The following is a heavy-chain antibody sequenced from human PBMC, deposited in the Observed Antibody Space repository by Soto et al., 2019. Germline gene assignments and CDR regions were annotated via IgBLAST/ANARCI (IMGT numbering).Heavy chain of an antibody. D-gene: IGHD6-13*01. J-gene: IGHJ6*02. CDR2: IYYSGST. V-gene: IGHV4-61*01. Sequence: KPSETLSLTCTVSGGSVSSGSYYWSWIRQPPGKGLEWIGYIYYSGSTNYNPSLKSRVTISVDTSKNQFSLKLSSVTAADTAVYYCARDRLGAAAGMDYYYGMDVWGQGTTVTVSS. CDR3: ARDRLGAAAGMDYYYGMDV. CDR1: GGSVSSGSYY.